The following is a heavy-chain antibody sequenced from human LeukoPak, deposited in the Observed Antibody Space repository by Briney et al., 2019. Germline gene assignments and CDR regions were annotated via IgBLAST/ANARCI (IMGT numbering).Heavy chain of an antibody. CDR3: ARENYYGSGKLDV. J-gene: IGHJ6*04. CDR1: GGSISSGSYY. Sequence: PSQTLSLTCTVSGGSISSGSYYWSWIRQPAGKGLEWIGRIYTSGSTNYNPSLKSRVTISVDTSKNQFSLKLSSVTAADTAVYYCARENYYGSGKLDVWGKGTTATISS. CDR2: IYTSGST. V-gene: IGHV4-61*02. D-gene: IGHD3-10*01.